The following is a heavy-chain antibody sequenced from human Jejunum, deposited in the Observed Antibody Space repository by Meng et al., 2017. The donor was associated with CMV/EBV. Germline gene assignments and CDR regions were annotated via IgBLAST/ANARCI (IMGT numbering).Heavy chain of an antibody. Sequence: ISSGSHYWSWIRRRPGKGLEWIGYIYYSGNTYYNPSLKNRVTISVDTSKNQFSLKLSSVTAADTAVYYCAGDRGSYINYSYYGMDVWGQGTTVTVSS. CDR1: ISSGSHY. D-gene: IGHD3-16*01. V-gene: IGHV4-31*02. CDR3: AGDRGSYINYSYYGMDV. J-gene: IGHJ6*02. CDR2: IYYSGNT.